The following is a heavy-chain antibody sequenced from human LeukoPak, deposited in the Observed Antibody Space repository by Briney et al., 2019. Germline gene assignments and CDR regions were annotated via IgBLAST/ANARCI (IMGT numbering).Heavy chain of an antibody. D-gene: IGHD3-22*01. CDR2: IIPIFGTA. J-gene: IGHJ5*02. V-gene: IGHV1-69*06. Sequence: GASVKVSCKASGGTFSSYAISWVRQAPGQGLEWMGGIIPIFGTANYAQKFQGRVTITADKSTSTAYMELSSLRSEDTAVYYCARVVTYYYDSNWFDPWGQGTLVTVSS. CDR3: ARVVTYYYDSNWFDP. CDR1: GGTFSSYA.